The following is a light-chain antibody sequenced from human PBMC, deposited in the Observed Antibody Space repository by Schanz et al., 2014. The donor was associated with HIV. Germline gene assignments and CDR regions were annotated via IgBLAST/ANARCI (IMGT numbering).Light chain of an antibody. CDR1: SSNIGSDL. CDR2: DND. Sequence: QSLLTQPPSVAAAPGQKVTISCSGSSSNIGSDLVSWFQQLPGTAPKLLIYDNDQRPSGIPDRFSGSKSGTSATLGITGLQTGDEADYYCGTWDSSLSAVVFGGGTKLTVL. V-gene: IGLV1-51*01. J-gene: IGLJ2*01. CDR3: GTWDSSLSAVV.